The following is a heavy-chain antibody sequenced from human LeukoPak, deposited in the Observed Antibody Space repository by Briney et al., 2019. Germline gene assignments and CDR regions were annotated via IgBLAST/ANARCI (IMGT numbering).Heavy chain of an antibody. Sequence: GGSLRLSCAASGFTVSRNYMSWVRQAPGKGLEWVSVIYSGGSTYYADSVKGRFTISRDNSKNTLYLQMNSLRAEDTAVYYCAKDHATYTMVRGRAGDYWGQGTLVTVSS. J-gene: IGHJ4*02. CDR2: IYSGGST. D-gene: IGHD3-10*01. CDR3: AKDHATYTMVRGRAGDY. V-gene: IGHV3-53*05. CDR1: GFTVSRNY.